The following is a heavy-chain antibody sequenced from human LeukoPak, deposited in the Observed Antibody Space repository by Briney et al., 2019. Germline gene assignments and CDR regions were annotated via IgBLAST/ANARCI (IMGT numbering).Heavy chain of an antibody. J-gene: IGHJ4*02. D-gene: IGHD1-26*01. CDR2: IYYSGST. CDR3: AREKYGGSNDY. Sequence: PSETLSLTCAVSGGSISGYYWSWIRQPPGKGLEWIGYIYYSGSTKYNPSLKSRVTISVDTSKDQFSLRLSSVTAADAAMYYCAREKYGGSNDYWGQGTLVTVSS. CDR1: GGSISGYY. V-gene: IGHV4-59*01.